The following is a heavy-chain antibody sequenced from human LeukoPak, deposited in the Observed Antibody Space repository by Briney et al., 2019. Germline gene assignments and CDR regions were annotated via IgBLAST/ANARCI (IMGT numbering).Heavy chain of an antibody. V-gene: IGHV3-9*01. J-gene: IGHJ3*02. Sequence: GGSLRLSCAASGFTFDDYAMHWVRQAPGKGLEWVSGISWNSGSIRYADSVKGRFTISRDNAKNSLYLQMNSLRAEDTALYYCAADYYDSSGYYDHDAFDIWGQGTMVTVSS. CDR3: AADYYDSSGYYDHDAFDI. D-gene: IGHD3-22*01. CDR1: GFTFDDYA. CDR2: ISWNSGSI.